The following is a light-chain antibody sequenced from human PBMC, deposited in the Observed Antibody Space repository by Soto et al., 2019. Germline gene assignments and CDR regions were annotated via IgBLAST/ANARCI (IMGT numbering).Light chain of an antibody. Sequence: EIVLTQSPLSLPVTPGEPASISCRTSQSRLHSKGYNYLDWYLQKPGQSPQLLIYLGSNRASEVPDRFGGSGSGTDFPLNISRVEVEDVGVYYCMQALQAPLTCGGGPRVEIK. V-gene: IGKV2-28*01. CDR1: QSRLHSKGYNY. CDR3: MQALQAPLT. J-gene: IGKJ4*01. CDR2: LGS.